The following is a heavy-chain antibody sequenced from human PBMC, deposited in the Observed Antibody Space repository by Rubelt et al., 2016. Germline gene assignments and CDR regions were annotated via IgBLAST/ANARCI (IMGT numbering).Heavy chain of an antibody. CDR1: GVSIRSYY. CDR3: ARWKGGSSTIDY. V-gene: IGHV4-59*08. Sequence: QVQLQESGPGLVKPSETLSLTCSVSGVSIRSYYWSWIRQPPGKGLEWIGNIHYSGSTDYNPSLKSRVTISVETFKNQFSLKLSSVTAADTAVEYCARWKGGSSTIDYWGRGTLVTVSS. D-gene: IGHD2-2*01. CDR2: IHYSGST. J-gene: IGHJ4*02.